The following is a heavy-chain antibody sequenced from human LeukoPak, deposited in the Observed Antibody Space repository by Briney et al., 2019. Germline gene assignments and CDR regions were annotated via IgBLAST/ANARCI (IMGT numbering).Heavy chain of an antibody. J-gene: IGHJ4*02. CDR2: ICYSGGT. V-gene: IGHV4-39*01. CDR1: GGSISSSSYY. D-gene: IGHD2-2*01. Sequence: PSETLSLTCTVSGGSISSSSYYWGWIRQPPGRALEWIGSICYSGGTHYNPSLKSRVTISVDTSKNQFSLKLSSVTAADTAVYDCARRKDIVVLPASWDYWGQGTLVTVSS. CDR3: ARRKDIVVLPASWDY.